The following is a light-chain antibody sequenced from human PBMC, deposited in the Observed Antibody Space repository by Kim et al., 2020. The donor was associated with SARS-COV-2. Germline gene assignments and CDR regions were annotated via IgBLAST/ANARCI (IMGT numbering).Light chain of an antibody. V-gene: IGKV3-20*01. Sequence: LSPGQTASRSCRASQSVNNNYLAWYQQKPGQAPRLLIYDASSRATCIPDRFSGSGSGTDFTLTISRLEPEDFAVYYCHQYGNTPRTFGQGTKLEI. CDR3: HQYGNTPRT. CDR2: DAS. J-gene: IGKJ2*01. CDR1: QSVNNNY.